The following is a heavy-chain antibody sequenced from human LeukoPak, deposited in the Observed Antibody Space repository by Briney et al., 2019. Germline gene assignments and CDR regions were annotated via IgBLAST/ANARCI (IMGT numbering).Heavy chain of an antibody. J-gene: IGHJ4*02. CDR3: ARDSSWYDY. Sequence: SETLSLTCTVSGGSISSYYWSWIRQPPGKGLEWIGYIYYSGGTNYNPSLKSRVTISVDTSKNQFSLKLSSVTAADTAVYYCARDSSWYDYWGQGTLVTVSS. V-gene: IGHV4-59*01. D-gene: IGHD6-13*01. CDR1: GGSISSYY. CDR2: IYYSGGT.